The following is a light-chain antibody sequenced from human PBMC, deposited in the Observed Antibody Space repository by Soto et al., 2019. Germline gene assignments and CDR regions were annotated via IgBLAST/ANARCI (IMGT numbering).Light chain of an antibody. J-gene: IGKJ4*01. Sequence: EIVLTQSPATLSLSPGETATLSCRASQSVSNYLSWYQQKPGQAPRLLIYETSNRASGIAARFSGSGSGTDFTLTISSLEPEDFAVYYCQQRSNWPLTFGGGTKVQIK. V-gene: IGKV3-11*01. CDR3: QQRSNWPLT. CDR2: ETS. CDR1: QSVSNY.